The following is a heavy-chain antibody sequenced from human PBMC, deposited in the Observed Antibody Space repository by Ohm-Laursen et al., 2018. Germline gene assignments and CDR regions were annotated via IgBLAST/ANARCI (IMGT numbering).Heavy chain of an antibody. J-gene: IGHJ3*02. CDR2: ISGDGGTT. CDR1: GFTFSSYA. Sequence: GQTLSLTRAASGFTFSSYAMNWVRQAPGEGLEWVSGISGDGGTTYYADSVKGRFTISRDNSKNTLYLQMNSLRAEDTAVYYCAKRYQMLYILDAFDIWGQGTMVTVSS. D-gene: IGHD2-2*02. CDR3: AKRYQMLYILDAFDI. V-gene: IGHV3-23*01.